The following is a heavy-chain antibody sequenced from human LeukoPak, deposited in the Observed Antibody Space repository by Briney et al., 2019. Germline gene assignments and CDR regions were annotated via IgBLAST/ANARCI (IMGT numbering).Heavy chain of an antibody. D-gene: IGHD2-15*01. Sequence: ASVKVSRKASGYTFTGYYMHWVRQAPGQGLEWMGWINPKSGGTNYAQKFQGWVTMTRDTSISTAYMELSRLRSDDTAVYYCARDVDGMDVWGKGTTVTVSS. V-gene: IGHV1-2*04. J-gene: IGHJ6*04. CDR3: ARDVDGMDV. CDR1: GYTFTGYY. CDR2: INPKSGGT.